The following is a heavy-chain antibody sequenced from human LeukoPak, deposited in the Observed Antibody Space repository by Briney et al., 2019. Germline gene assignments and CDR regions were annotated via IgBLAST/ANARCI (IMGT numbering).Heavy chain of an antibody. CDR3: ASDTYGDEIY. Sequence: GGSLRLSCAASGFTFSRYWMSWVGQAPGKGVEWVADIKQDGSQKYYVDSVKGGSTFYRDNAKNSLYLQINSLRAEDTAVYYCASDTYGDEIYWGQGTLVTVSS. CDR1: GFTFSRYW. CDR2: IKQDGSQK. V-gene: IGHV3-7*01. D-gene: IGHD4-17*01. J-gene: IGHJ4*02.